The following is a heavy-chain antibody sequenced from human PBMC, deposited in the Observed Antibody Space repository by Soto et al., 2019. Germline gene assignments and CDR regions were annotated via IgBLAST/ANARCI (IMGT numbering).Heavy chain of an antibody. J-gene: IGHJ5*02. CDR3: ARGEGGSYDSSGYWGFDP. Sequence: QVQLVQSGAEVKKPGASVKVSCKASGYTFTSYYMHWVRQAPGQGLEWMGIINPSGGSTSYAQKFQGRVTMTRDTSTSTVYMELSSMRSEDTAVYYCARGEGGSYDSSGYWGFDPWGQGTLVTVSS. CDR2: INPSGGST. V-gene: IGHV1-46*01. CDR1: GYTFTSYY. D-gene: IGHD3-22*01.